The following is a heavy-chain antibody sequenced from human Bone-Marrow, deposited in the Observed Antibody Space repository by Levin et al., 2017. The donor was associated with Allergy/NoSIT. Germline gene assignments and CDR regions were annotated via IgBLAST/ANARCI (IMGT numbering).Heavy chain of an antibody. J-gene: IGHJ4*02. V-gene: IGHV4-30-2*01. CDR2: IFHGGTT. D-gene: IGHD4-17*01. CDR1: GDSIGSGGFS. Sequence: SQTLSLTCAVSGDSIGSGGFSWNWIRQPPGKGLEWIGNIFHGGTTAYNPSLKGRVTLSVDMSKTQSSLNLNSLTAADTAVYYCSREGAYGDYDYWGQGTLVTVSS. CDR3: SREGAYGDYDY.